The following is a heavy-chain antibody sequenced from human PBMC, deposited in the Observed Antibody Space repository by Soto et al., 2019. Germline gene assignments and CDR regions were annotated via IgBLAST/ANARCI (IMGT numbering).Heavy chain of an antibody. Sequence: EVHLLESGGGLVQAGGSLRLSCVASGFTFSYYAMSWVRQAPGKGLEWVSSISGGDGGTNFADSVKGRFTISRDNSRNTVYLQVSRLRFEDTAVYYCAKGGRFGGNFEGHEYFQHWGQGTLVTVSS. D-gene: IGHD2-21*02. CDR2: ISGGDGGT. J-gene: IGHJ1*01. CDR3: AKGGRFGGNFEGHEYFQH. V-gene: IGHV3-23*01. CDR1: GFTFSYYA.